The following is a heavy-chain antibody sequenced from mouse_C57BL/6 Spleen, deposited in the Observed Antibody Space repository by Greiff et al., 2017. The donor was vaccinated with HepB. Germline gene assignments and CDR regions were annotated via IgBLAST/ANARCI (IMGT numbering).Heavy chain of an antibody. CDR1: GFTFSSYA. D-gene: IGHD2-3*01. Sequence: EVKVVESGGGLVKPGGSLKLSCAASGFTFSSYAMSWVRQTPEKRLEWVATISDGGSYTYYPDNVKGRFTISRDNAKNNLYLQMSHLKSEDTAMYYCARDKDDGPNWYFDVWGTGTTVTVSS. V-gene: IGHV5-4*01. CDR3: ARDKDDGPNWYFDV. CDR2: ISDGGSYT. J-gene: IGHJ1*03.